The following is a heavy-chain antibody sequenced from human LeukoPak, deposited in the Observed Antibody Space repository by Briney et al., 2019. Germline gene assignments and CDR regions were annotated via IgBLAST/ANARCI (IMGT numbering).Heavy chain of an antibody. V-gene: IGHV3-33*01. D-gene: IGHD3-3*01. CDR1: GFTFSSYG. J-gene: IGHJ4*02. Sequence: SGGSLRLSCAASGFTFSSYGMHWVRQAPGKGLEWVAVIWYGGSNKYYADSVKGRFTISRDNSKNTLYLQMNSLRAEDTAVYYCARDLRFLEWFFDYWGQGTLVTVSS. CDR2: IWYGGSNK. CDR3: ARDLRFLEWFFDY.